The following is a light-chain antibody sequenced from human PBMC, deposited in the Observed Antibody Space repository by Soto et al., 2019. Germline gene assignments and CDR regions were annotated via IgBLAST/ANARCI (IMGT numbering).Light chain of an antibody. CDR3: QQLDRYPFS. V-gene: IGKV1-9*01. J-gene: IGKJ4*01. CDR2: SAS. CDR1: LDIRGY. Sequence: LTKSPATLSLSPGETAMLSHRASLDIRGYLAWYQQKPGRVPRLLIYSASTLQSGVPSRFSGSGSGTEFTLTISSLQPEDFASYYCQQLDRYPFSFGGGTKVDIK.